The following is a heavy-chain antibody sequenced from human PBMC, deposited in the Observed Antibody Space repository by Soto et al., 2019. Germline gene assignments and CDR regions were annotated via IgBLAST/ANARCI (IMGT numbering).Heavy chain of an antibody. J-gene: IGHJ3*02. D-gene: IGHD4-17*01. CDR2: IYFSGSV. CDR1: GGSVTSGNFY. CDR3: ARETSYGGNLDVFDI. Sequence: PETLSLTCTFSGGSVTSGNFYWSWIRQPPGKGLEWIGYIYFSGSVKYNPSLKSRVTFSVDTSKNQFSLKLNYVTAADTAVYYCARETSYGGNLDVFDIWGQGTIVTVAS. V-gene: IGHV4-61*01.